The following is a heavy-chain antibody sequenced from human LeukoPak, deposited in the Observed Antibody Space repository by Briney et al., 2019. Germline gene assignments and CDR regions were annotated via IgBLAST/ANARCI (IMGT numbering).Heavy chain of an antibody. CDR2: ISWNSGSI. V-gene: IGHV3-9*01. Sequence: PGGSLRLSCAASGFTFDDYAMHWVRQAPGKGLEWVSGISWNSGSIGYADSVKGRFTISRDNAKNSLYLQMNSLRAEDTALYYCARGRTIFGVVPYYFDYWGQGTLVTVSS. CDR3: ARGRTIFGVVPYYFDY. J-gene: IGHJ4*02. D-gene: IGHD3-3*01. CDR1: GFTFDDYA.